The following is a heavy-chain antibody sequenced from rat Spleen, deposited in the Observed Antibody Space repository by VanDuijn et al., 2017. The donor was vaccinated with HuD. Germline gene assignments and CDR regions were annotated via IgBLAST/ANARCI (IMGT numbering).Heavy chain of an antibody. D-gene: IGHD1-9*01. CDR3: ATHTYYGYTYEIWFTY. CDR2: IPNTGGST. Sequence: EVQLVESGGGLVQPGKSLKLSCVASGFTFNTYWMTWILQAPGKGLEWVASIPNTGGSTYHPDSVKGRFTISRDNAKSTLYLQMDSLRSGDTATYYCATHTYYGYTYEIWFTYWGQGTLVTVSS. V-gene: IGHV5-31*01. J-gene: IGHJ3*01. CDR1: GFTFNTYW.